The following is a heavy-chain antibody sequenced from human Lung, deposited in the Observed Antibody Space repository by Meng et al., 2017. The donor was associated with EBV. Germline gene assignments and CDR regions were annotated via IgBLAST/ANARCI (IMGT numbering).Heavy chain of an antibody. CDR2: VYRSWST. V-gene: IGHV4-30-2*01. J-gene: IGHJ4*02. CDR3: ARAKWGHSYGSEALYFDH. Sequence: HLREPLSCLSPPSRTLSLTGPGSRCSITRDTSHWNWIRQLPGKGLELIGFVYRSWSTYYNPSLKSRVIISVDRSNNQFSLELNSVSAADTAVYYCARAKWGHSYGSEALYFDHWGPGTLVTVSS. CDR1: RCSITRDTSH. D-gene: IGHD5-18*01.